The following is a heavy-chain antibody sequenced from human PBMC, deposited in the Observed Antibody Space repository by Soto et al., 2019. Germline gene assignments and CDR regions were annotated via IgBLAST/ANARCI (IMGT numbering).Heavy chain of an antibody. CDR1: GGTFSSYA. V-gene: IGHV1-69*01. J-gene: IGHJ4*02. D-gene: IGHD2-15*01. Sequence: QVQLVQSGAEVKKPGSSVKVSCKASGGTFSSYAISWVRQAPGQGLEWMGGIIPIFGTANYAEKFQGRVTLTADQSTSTAYIELSSLRSEDTAVYCCARAPVYFSVGSCYDCDYWGQGTLVTVSS. CDR2: IIPIFGTA. CDR3: ARAPVYFSVGSCYDCDY.